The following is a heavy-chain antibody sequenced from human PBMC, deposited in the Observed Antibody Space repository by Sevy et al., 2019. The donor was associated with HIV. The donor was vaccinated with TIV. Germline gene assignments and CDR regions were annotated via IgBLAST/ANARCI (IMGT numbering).Heavy chain of an antibody. V-gene: IGHV3-23*01. CDR3: AKDSRVYGSGSYHFDY. D-gene: IGHD3-10*01. J-gene: IGHJ4*02. Sequence: GGSLRLSCAASGFTFSSYAMSWVRQAPGKGLEWVSGISGSGVGTYYADSVKGRFTGSRDDSKNTLYLQMNSLRAEDTAVYYCAKDSRVYGSGSYHFDYWGQGTLVTVSS. CDR1: GFTFSSYA. CDR2: ISGSGVGT.